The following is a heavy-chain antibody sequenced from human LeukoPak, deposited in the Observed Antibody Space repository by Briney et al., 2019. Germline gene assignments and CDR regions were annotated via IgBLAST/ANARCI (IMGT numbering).Heavy chain of an antibody. Sequence: GGSLRLSCVASGFTVSSNYMSWVRQAPGKGLEWVSDIYSAGNTYYADSVKGRFTISRHNFKNTLYIQMNSLRVDDTGVYYCARGGRPGNSSGRIDYWGQGTLVTVSS. CDR2: IYSAGNT. CDR1: GFTVSSNY. CDR3: ARGGRPGNSSGRIDY. V-gene: IGHV3-53*04. D-gene: IGHD6-19*01. J-gene: IGHJ4*02.